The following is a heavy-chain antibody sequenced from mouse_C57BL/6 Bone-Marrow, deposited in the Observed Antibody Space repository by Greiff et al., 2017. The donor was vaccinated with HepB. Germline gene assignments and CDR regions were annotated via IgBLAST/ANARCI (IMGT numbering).Heavy chain of an antibody. Sequence: EVKLMESGGDLVKPGGSLKLSCAASGFTFSSYGMSWVRQTPDKRLEWVATISSGGSYTYYPDSVKGRFTISRDNAKNTLCLQMSSLKSEDTAMYYCASLYDYIAYWGQGTLVTVSA. J-gene: IGHJ3*01. CDR1: GFTFSSYG. CDR2: ISSGGSYT. CDR3: ASLYDYIAY. V-gene: IGHV5-6*01. D-gene: IGHD2-4*01.